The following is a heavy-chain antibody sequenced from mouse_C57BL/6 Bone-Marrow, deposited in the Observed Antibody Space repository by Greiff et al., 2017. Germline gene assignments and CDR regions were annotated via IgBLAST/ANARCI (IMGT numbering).Heavy chain of an antibody. J-gene: IGHJ3*01. CDR1: GFTFSSYG. V-gene: IGHV5-6*02. D-gene: IGHD4-1*01. CDR2: ISSGGSYT. CDR3: ARPNWAWFAY. Sequence: VKLVESGGDLVKPGGSLKLSCAASGFTFSSYGMSWVRQTPDKRLEWVATISSGGSYTYYPDRVKGRFTISRDNAKNTLYLQMSSLKSEDTAMYYCARPNWAWFAYWGQGTLVTVSA.